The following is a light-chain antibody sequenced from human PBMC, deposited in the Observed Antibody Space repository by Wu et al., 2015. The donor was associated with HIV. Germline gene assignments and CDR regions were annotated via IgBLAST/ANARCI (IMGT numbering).Light chain of an antibody. Sequence: PGERATLSCRASQSVSSYLAWYQQKPGQAPRLLIYDASNRATGIPARFSGSGSGTDFTLTISSLEPEDFAVYYCQQRSNWSALTFGGGTKVEIK. CDR1: QSVSSY. J-gene: IGKJ4*01. CDR2: DAS. CDR3: QQRSNWSALT. V-gene: IGKV3-11*01.